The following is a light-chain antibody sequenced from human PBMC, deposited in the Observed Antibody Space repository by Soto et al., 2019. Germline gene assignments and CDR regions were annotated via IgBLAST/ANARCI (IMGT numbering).Light chain of an antibody. J-gene: IGLJ2*01. Sequence: QSALTQPRSVSGSPGQSVTISCTGTSSDVGGYNYVSWYQQHPGKVPKLMIYDVTKRPSGVPDRFSGSKSGNTASLTISGLRTEDEADYYCCSYAGTYTFLVIFGGGTQLTVL. CDR1: SSDVGGYNY. V-gene: IGLV2-11*01. CDR2: DVT. CDR3: CSYAGTYTFLVI.